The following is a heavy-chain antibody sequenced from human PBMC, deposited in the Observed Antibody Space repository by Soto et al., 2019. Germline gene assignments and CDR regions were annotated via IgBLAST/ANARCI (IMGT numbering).Heavy chain of an antibody. Sequence: SETLSLTCTVSGGSISSSSYYWDWIRQPPGKGLEWIGSIYSSGSTYYNPSLKSRVTISVDTSKNQFSLKLSSVTAADTAVYYCARHSGVWNDISYWGQGTLVTV. D-gene: IGHD1-1*01. CDR2: IYSSGST. CDR3: ARHSGVWNDISY. J-gene: IGHJ4*02. CDR1: GGSISSSSYY. V-gene: IGHV4-39*01.